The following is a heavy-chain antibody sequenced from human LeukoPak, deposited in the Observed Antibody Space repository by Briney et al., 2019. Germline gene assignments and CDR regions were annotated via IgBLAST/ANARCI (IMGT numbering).Heavy chain of an antibody. Sequence: PGGSLRLSCAASGFTFSSYWMTWVRQAPGKGLEWVANIKQDGSEKYYVDSVKGRFTIPRDNAKNSVYLQMNSLRAEDTAVYYCARISIAAAGSDYWGQGTVVTVSS. V-gene: IGHV3-7*01. D-gene: IGHD6-13*01. CDR2: IKQDGSEK. CDR1: GFTFSSYW. J-gene: IGHJ4*02. CDR3: ARISIAAAGSDY.